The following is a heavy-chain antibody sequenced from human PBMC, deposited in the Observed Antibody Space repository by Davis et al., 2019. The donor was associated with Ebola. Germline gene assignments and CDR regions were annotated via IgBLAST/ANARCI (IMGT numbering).Heavy chain of an antibody. V-gene: IGHV4-61*08. D-gene: IGHD1-26*01. CDR2: IYYSGST. J-gene: IGHJ6*02. CDR3: ARGGRATWYYYYYGMDV. Sequence: SETLSPTCTVSGGSISSGGYYWSWIRQHPGKGLEWIGYIYYSGSTNYNPSLKSRVTISVDTSKNQFSLKLSSVTAADTAVYYCARGGRATWYYYYYGMDVWGQGTTVTVSS. CDR1: GGSISSGGYY.